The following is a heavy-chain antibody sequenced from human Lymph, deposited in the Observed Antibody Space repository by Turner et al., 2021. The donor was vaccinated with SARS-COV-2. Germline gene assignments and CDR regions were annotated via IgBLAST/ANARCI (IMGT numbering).Heavy chain of an antibody. CDR3: AKDLSAGDYYYYYGMDV. V-gene: IGHV3-30*18. Sequence: QVQLVESGGGVVQPGRSLRLSCAASGFTFSGYGMHWFRQAPGKGLEWVAVISYDGNNEHCADSVKGRFTISRDNSKNTLYLQMNRLRPDDTAVYYCAKDLSAGDYYYYYGMDVWGQGTTVTVSS. D-gene: IGHD3-10*01. CDR2: ISYDGNNE. J-gene: IGHJ6*02. CDR1: GFTFSGYG.